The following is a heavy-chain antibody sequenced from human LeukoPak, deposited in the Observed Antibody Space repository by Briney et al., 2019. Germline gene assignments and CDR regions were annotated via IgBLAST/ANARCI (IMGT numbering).Heavy chain of an antibody. CDR3: AKGWRRDGYNGRFDY. D-gene: IGHD5-24*01. CDR2: ISGSGGST. CDR1: GFTFSSYA. Sequence: PGGSLRLFCAASGFTFSSYAMSWVRQAPGKGLEWVSAISGSGGSTYYADSVKGRFTISRDNSKNTLYLQMNSLRAEDTAVYYCAKGWRRDGYNGRFDYWGQGTLVTVSS. J-gene: IGHJ4*02. V-gene: IGHV3-23*01.